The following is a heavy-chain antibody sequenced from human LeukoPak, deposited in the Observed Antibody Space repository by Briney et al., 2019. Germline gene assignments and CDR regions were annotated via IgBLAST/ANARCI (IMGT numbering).Heavy chain of an antibody. CDR1: GGSIGGYY. CDR2: IYYTGTT. Sequence: KPSETLYLTCTVSGGSIGGYYWSWIRQPPGKGLEWLGYIYYTGTTDSNPSLKGRVTISVDTSKNQFSLKLSSVTAADTAEYYCAREPYGSGTFDYWGQGTLVTVSA. D-gene: IGHD3-10*01. CDR3: AREPYGSGTFDY. J-gene: IGHJ4*02. V-gene: IGHV4-59*01.